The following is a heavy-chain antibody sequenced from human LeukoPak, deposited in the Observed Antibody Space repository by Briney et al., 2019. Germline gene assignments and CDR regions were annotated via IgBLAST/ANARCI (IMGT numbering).Heavy chain of an antibody. Sequence: SETLSLTCAAYGGSFSGYYWSWIRQPPGKGLEWIGTIYYSGSTYYNPSLKSRVTISVDTSKNQFSLRLSSVTAADTAMYYCVKSGGYGLIDYWGQGTLVTVSS. CDR1: GGSFSGYY. D-gene: IGHD6-19*01. CDR3: VKSGGYGLIDY. CDR2: IYYSGST. V-gene: IGHV4-34*01. J-gene: IGHJ4*02.